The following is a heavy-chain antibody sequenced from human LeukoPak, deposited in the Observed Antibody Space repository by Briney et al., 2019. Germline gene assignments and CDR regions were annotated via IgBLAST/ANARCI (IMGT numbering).Heavy chain of an antibody. CDR3: ARDPGIHRGAFDI. J-gene: IGHJ3*02. V-gene: IGHV4-4*07. CDR2: IYTTGST. D-gene: IGHD1-26*01. CDR1: GGSLNNYY. Sequence: SETLSLTCTVSGGSLNNYYWNWIRQPAGKGLEWIGHIYTTGSTNYNPSLKSRVTMSVDTSKNQFSLKLSSVTAADTAVYYCARDPGIHRGAFDIWGQGTMVTVSS.